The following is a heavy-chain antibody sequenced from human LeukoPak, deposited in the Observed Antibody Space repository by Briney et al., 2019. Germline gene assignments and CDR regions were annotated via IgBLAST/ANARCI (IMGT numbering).Heavy chain of an antibody. CDR3: ARSNQADDY. Sequence: GGSLRLSCTASGFTFSTYWINWVRQSPGKGLVWVALINGDGSTTTHADSVKGRFTISRDNAKNTLYLQMDSLRAEDTGVYYCARSNQADDYWGQGTLVTVSS. CDR1: GFTFSTYW. D-gene: IGHD1-14*01. J-gene: IGHJ4*02. V-gene: IGHV3-74*03. CDR2: INGDGSTT.